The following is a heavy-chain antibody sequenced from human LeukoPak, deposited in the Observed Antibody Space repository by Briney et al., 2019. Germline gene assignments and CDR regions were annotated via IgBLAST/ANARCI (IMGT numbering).Heavy chain of an antibody. CDR2: IYHSGST. Sequence: SQTLPLTCAVSGGSISSGGYSWSWIRQPPGKGLEWIGYIYHSGSTYYNPSLKSRVTISVDRSKNQFSLKLSSVTAADTAVYYCARVQHIVVVTASHAFDIWGQGTMVTVSS. D-gene: IGHD2-21*02. CDR3: ARVQHIVVVTASHAFDI. CDR1: GGSISSGGYS. J-gene: IGHJ3*02. V-gene: IGHV4-30-2*01.